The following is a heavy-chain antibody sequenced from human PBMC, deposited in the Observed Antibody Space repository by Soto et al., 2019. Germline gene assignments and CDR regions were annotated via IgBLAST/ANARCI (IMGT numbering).Heavy chain of an antibody. CDR3: AALIVVVMYPDY. CDR1: GFTFSSYA. V-gene: IGHV3-30-3*01. CDR2: ISYDAYNK. D-gene: IGHD3-22*01. J-gene: IGHJ4*02. Sequence: GGSLRLSCAASGFTFSSYAMHWVRQAPGKGLEWVALISYDAYNKYYADSVKGRFTVSRDNSKNTLYLQMNSLRAEDTAVYYCAALIVVVMYPDYWGQGTLVTVSS.